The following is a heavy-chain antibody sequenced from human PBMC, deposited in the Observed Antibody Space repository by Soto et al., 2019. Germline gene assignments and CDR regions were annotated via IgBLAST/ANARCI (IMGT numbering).Heavy chain of an antibody. Sequence: ASVKVSCKASGYTFTDQYMHWVRQAPGQGLEWMGWIDPNHGGTSTAQKFQGRVIMTRDTSISTAYMKLSRLVSDDTAVYYCARSYYLESRGFIATTYYWMEVWGQGTTVAVSS. V-gene: IGHV1-2*02. CDR1: GYTFTDQY. CDR2: IDPNHGGT. D-gene: IGHD3-22*01. CDR3: ARSYYLESRGFIATTYYWMEV. J-gene: IGHJ6*02.